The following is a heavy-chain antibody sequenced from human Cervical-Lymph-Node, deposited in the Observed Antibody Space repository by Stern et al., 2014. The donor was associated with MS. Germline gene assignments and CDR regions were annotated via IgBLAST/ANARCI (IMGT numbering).Heavy chain of an antibody. CDR1: GGTFSSSD. CDR3: ALGGFGHYFEY. D-gene: IGHD3-10*01. J-gene: IGHJ4*02. CDR2: IIPIIGTA. Sequence: DQLVESGAEVPKPGSSVKVSCRASGGTFSSSDISWVRQAPGQVLEWMGGIIPIIGTANYAQKYQGRVTITADESTSTAYMELSSLRSEDTAIYYCALGGFGHYFEYWGQGTLVTVSS. V-gene: IGHV1-69*01.